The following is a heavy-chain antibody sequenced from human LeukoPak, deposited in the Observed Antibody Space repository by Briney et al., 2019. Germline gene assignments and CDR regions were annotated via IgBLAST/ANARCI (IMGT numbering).Heavy chain of an antibody. CDR2: FYYSGST. J-gene: IGHJ4*02. V-gene: IGHV4-39*01. CDR1: GASITSCTYY. D-gene: IGHD4-23*01. Sequence: SETLSLTCTVSGASITSCTYYWGWIRQPPGKGLEWIGSFYYSGSTYYNPSLKSRVTISVDTSKNQFSLKLSSVTAADTAVYYCARLRWSQYYFDYWGKGTLVTVSS. CDR3: ARLRWSQYYFDY.